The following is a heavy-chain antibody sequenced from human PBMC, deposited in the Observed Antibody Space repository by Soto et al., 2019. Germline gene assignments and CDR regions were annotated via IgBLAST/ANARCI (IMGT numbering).Heavy chain of an antibody. CDR1: GASINSNTYY. CDR2: VFSSGST. J-gene: IGHJ4*02. V-gene: IGHV4-39*01. CDR3: VRRRVFFDY. Sequence: KASETLSLTCTVSGASINSNTYYWGWIRQSPGKGLEWIGSVFSSGSTYYSPSLKGRVTISMDTSKNQFFLNLSSVTAADTAIYYCVRRRVFFDYWGQGARVTVSS.